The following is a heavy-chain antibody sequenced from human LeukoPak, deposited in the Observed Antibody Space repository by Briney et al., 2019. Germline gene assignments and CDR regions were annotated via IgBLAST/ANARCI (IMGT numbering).Heavy chain of an antibody. CDR1: GGTFSSYA. J-gene: IGHJ4*02. CDR2: IIPIFGTA. D-gene: IGHD6-19*01. Sequence: SVKVSCKASGGTFSSYAISWVRQAPGQGLEWMGGIIPIFGTADYAQKFQGRVTITTDESTSTAYMELSSLRSEDTAAYYCARGPQWLALYYFDYWGQGTLVTVSS. CDR3: ARGPQWLALYYFDY. V-gene: IGHV1-69*05.